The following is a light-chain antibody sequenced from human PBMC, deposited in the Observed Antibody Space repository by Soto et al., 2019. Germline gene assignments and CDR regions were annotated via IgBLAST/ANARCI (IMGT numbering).Light chain of an antibody. Sequence: EIVLTQSPATLSLSPGERATLSCRASQSVNIYLARYQQKPGQAPRLLIYDASNRATGIPARFSGSGSGTDFTLTISSLEPEDIAVYYCQQRSNWRVTFGGGTKVDIK. V-gene: IGKV3-11*01. CDR1: QSVNIY. CDR2: DAS. CDR3: QQRSNWRVT. J-gene: IGKJ4*01.